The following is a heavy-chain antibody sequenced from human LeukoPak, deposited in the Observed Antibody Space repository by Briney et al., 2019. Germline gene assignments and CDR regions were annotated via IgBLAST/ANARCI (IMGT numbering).Heavy chain of an antibody. CDR1: GGSFSGYY. J-gene: IGHJ6*02. Sequence: SETLSLTCAVYGGSFSGYYWSWIRQPPGEGLEWIGEINHSGSTNYNPSLKSRVTISVDTSKNQFSLKLSSVTAADTAVYYCASLNYYDSSGYPDSGMDVWGQGTTVTVSS. D-gene: IGHD3-22*01. CDR3: ASLNYYDSSGYPDSGMDV. CDR2: INHSGST. V-gene: IGHV4-34*01.